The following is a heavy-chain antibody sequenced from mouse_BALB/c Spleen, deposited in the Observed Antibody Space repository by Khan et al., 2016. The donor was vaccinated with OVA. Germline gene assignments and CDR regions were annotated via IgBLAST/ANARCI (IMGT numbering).Heavy chain of an antibody. CDR1: GFSLSSYN. D-gene: IGHD2-14*01. CDR2: IWGGGGT. J-gene: IGHJ4*01. V-gene: IGHV2-6-4*01. CDR3: ARADYRYDDYYGMDY. Sequence: VQLQESGPGLVAPSQSLSITCTVSGFSLSSYNIHWVRQPPGKGLEWLGMIWGGGGTDYNSTLKSRLSISKDNSNSQVFLQMNSLQTADTAIYYFARADYRYDDYYGMDYWGQGTSVTVSS.